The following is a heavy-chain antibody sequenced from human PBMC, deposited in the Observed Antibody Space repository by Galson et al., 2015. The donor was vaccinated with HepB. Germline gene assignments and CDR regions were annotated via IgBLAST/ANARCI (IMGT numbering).Heavy chain of an antibody. V-gene: IGHV3-23*01. CDR3: AKVAILGATPHYFDF. CDR2: VTGGGEIT. Sequence: SLRLSCAASGFRFTKYTMAWVRQVPGKGLELVSAVTGGGEITYFADSVRGRFSISKDISQNTVHLQMNRLRVEDTAIYHCAKVAILGATPHYFDFLGRGTLVTVSS. D-gene: IGHD3-16*01. CDR1: GFRFTKYT. J-gene: IGHJ4*02.